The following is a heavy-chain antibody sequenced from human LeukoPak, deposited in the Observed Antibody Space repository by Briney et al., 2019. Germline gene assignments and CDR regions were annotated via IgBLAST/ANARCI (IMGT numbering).Heavy chain of an antibody. CDR1: GYKFNAYW. CDR2: IYPDDSDT. Sequence: PGESLKISCKGSGYKFNAYWIAWVRQMPGKGLEWMGIIYPDDSDTRYSPSFQGQVTISADKSISTAYLQWSSLKASDTAMYYCARLITMVRGVIFNRYFDLWGRGTLVTVSS. CDR3: ARLITMVRGVIFNRYFDL. V-gene: IGHV5-51*01. J-gene: IGHJ2*01. D-gene: IGHD3-10*01.